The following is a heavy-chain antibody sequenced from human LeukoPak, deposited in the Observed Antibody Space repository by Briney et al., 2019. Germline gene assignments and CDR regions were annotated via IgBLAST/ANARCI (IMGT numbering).Heavy chain of an antibody. V-gene: IGHV3-23*01. D-gene: IGHD3-3*01. Sequence: PGGSLRLSCAASGFTFSDYAMSWVRQATGKGLEWFSAITDSGGDTYHADSVKGRFTISRENSKNTLSLQMNSLRVEDTAVYYCVKGSSSSRPYYFDYWGQETLVTVSS. CDR2: ITDSGGDT. CDR1: GFTFSDYA. CDR3: VKGSSSSRPYYFDY. J-gene: IGHJ4*02.